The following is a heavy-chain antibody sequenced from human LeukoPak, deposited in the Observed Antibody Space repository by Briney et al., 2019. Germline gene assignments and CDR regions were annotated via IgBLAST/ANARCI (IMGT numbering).Heavy chain of an antibody. V-gene: IGHV4-59*01. J-gene: IGHJ4*02. CDR2: IYYSGST. CDR3: ARGGYSSGCDY. D-gene: IGHD6-19*01. CDR1: GGSISSYY. Sequence: SETLSLTCTVSGGSISSYYWSWLRQPPGKGLEWIGYIYYSGSTNYNPSLKSRVTISVDTSKNQLSLKLSSVTAADTAVYYCARGGYSSGCDYWGQRTLVTVSS.